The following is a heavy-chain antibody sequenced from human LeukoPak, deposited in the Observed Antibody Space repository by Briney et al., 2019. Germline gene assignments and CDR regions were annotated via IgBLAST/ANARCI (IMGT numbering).Heavy chain of an antibody. Sequence: SETLSLTCAVYGGSFSGYYWSWIRQPPGKGLEWIGEINHSGSTNYNPSLKSRVTISVDTSKNQFSLKLSSVTAADTAVYYCARGGPGSSVSGDLDYWGQGTLVTVSS. CDR3: ARGGPGSSVSGDLDY. V-gene: IGHV4-34*01. J-gene: IGHJ4*02. CDR1: GGSFSGYY. CDR2: INHSGST. D-gene: IGHD2-2*01.